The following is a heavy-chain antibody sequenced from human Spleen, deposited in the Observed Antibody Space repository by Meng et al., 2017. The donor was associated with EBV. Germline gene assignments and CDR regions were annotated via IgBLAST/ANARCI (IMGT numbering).Heavy chain of an antibody. V-gene: IGHV2-5*02. D-gene: IGHD6-6*01. CDR1: GFSLSTRGVG. CDR2: IYWDDDK. J-gene: IGHJ4*02. Sequence: HNALMQSCSPLLKPTQTPPLTCPFSGFSLSTRGVGVGWIRQPPGKALEWLALIYWDDDKRYSPSLKSRLTITKDTSKNQVVLTMTNMDPVDAATYYCAHIIAARPFDYWGQGTLVTVSS. CDR3: AHIIAARPFDY.